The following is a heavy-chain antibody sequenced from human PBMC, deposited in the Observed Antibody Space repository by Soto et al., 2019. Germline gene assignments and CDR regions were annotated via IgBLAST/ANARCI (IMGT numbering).Heavy chain of an antibody. J-gene: IGHJ4*02. Sequence: QVQVVESGGGVVQPGRSLRLSCAASGFTLSTYAMHWVRQAPGKGLEWVAVISHDGRNNYYADSVKGRFTISRDNSKSTLSLQMNSLRAEDTAVYYCAREEQLAIDYWGQGTLVTVSS. V-gene: IGHV3-30*04. CDR3: AREEQLAIDY. CDR1: GFTLSTYA. D-gene: IGHD6-13*01. CDR2: ISHDGRNN.